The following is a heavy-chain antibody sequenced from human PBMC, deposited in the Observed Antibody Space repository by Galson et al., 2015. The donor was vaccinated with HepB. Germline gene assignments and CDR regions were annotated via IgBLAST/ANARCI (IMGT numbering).Heavy chain of an antibody. CDR1: GFAFEIHA. CDR3: AREPWGYGFFDS. V-gene: IGHV3-30*04. Sequence: PLRVSCAASGFAFEIHAGQWVRQAPGRGLEWVHFISYDGSNGHHADSVRGRFTISRDNSREILYLQMNSLRTDDTAIYYCAREPWGYGFFDSWGQGTLVTVSS. D-gene: IGHD7-27*01. CDR2: ISYDGSNG. J-gene: IGHJ4*02.